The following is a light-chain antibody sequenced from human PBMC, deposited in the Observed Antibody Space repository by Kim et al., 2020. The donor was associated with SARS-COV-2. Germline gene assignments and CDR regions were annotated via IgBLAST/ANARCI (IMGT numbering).Light chain of an antibody. CDR3: CSYAGATKYV. V-gene: IGLV2-23*02. CDR1: SSDIGSYNL. J-gene: IGLJ1*01. Sequence: GKSITFFCTGTSSDIGSYNLVSWYEQHPGRAPKLIIYEVRRRPSGVSDRFSASKSGNTASLTISGLQAEDEADYYCCSYAGATKYVFGTGTKVTVL. CDR2: EVR.